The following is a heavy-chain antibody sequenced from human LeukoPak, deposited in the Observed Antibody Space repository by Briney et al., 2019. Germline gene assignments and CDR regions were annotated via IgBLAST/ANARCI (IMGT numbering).Heavy chain of an antibody. CDR2: IYPGDSDT. V-gene: IGHV5-51*01. J-gene: IGHJ4*02. CDR1: GSSFTSYW. D-gene: IGHD3-3*01. Sequence: GASLKISCKGSGSSFTSYWIGWVRAMPGKGVEWMGIIYPGDSDTRYRPSFQGQVTISADKSISTAYLQWSSLKASDTAMYYCASQSLYYDFWSGKGYFDYWGQGTLVTVSA. CDR3: ASQSLYYDFWSGKGYFDY.